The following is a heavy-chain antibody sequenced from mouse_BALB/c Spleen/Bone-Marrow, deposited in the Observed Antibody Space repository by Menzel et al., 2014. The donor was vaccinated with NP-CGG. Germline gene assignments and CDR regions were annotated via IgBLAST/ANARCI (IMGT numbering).Heavy chain of an antibody. V-gene: IGHV1-9*01. CDR2: ILPGSGST. CDR1: GYTFSSYW. CDR3: ARVYYGNPTGYFDY. J-gene: IGHJ2*01. Sequence: QVQLQQSGAELMKPGASMKISCKATGYTFSSYWIEWVKQRPGHGLEWIGEILPGSGSTNYNEQFKGKATFTADASSSTAYMELSSRTSEDSAVYYCARVYYGNPTGYFDYWGQGTTLTVSS. D-gene: IGHD2-1*01.